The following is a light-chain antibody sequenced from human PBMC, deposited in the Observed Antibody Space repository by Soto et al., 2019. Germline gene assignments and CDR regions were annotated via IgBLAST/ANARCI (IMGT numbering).Light chain of an antibody. CDR3: LSKTSTISYV. J-gene: IGLJ1*01. CDR1: TSDVGGYNY. CDR2: DVS. V-gene: IGLV2-14*03. Sequence: QSPLTPPASVSGSPGQSIGISCTRPTSDVGGYNYVSCYQQHPAKVPKLLIHDVSNRPSGVSNRFSGSKSGNTASLTISGLQAEDVADYYCLSKTSTISYVFGTGTKVTV.